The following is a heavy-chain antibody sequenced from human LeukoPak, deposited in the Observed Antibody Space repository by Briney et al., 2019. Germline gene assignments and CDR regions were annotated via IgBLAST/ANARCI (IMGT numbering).Heavy chain of an antibody. Sequence: ASVKVSCKASGYTFTSYYMHWVRQAPGQGLEWMGIINPSGGSTSYAQKFQGRVTMTRDTSTSTVYMELGSLRSEDTAVYYCARGRSDSSGSAEYFQHWGQGTLVTVSS. D-gene: IGHD3-22*01. CDR2: INPSGGST. CDR3: ARGRSDSSGSAEYFQH. V-gene: IGHV1-46*01. CDR1: GYTFTSYY. J-gene: IGHJ1*01.